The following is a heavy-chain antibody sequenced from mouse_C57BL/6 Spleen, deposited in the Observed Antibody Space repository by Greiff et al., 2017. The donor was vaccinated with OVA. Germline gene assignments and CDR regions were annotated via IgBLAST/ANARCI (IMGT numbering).Heavy chain of an antibody. V-gene: IGHV1-81*01. Sequence: LQESGAELARPGASVKLSCKASGYTFTSYGISWVKQRTGQGLEWIGEIYPRSGNTYYNEKFKGKATLTADKSSSTAYMELRSLTSEDSAVYFCAREDYYSNYVNYFDYWGQGTTLTVSS. J-gene: IGHJ2*01. D-gene: IGHD2-5*01. CDR1: GYTFTSYG. CDR3: AREDYYSNYVNYFDY. CDR2: IYPRSGNT.